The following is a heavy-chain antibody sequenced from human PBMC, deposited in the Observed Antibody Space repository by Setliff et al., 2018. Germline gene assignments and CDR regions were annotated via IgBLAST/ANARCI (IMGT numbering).Heavy chain of an antibody. D-gene: IGHD4-17*01. Sequence: QPGGSLRLSCAASGFTFSSYSMSWIRQAPGKGLEWVSYISSSGSTIYYADSVKGRFTISRDNAKNSLYLQMNSLRAEDTAVYYCAYTTVTMDYWGQGTLVTAPQ. CDR1: GFTFSSYS. J-gene: IGHJ4*02. V-gene: IGHV3-48*04. CDR3: AYTTVTMDY. CDR2: ISSSGSTI.